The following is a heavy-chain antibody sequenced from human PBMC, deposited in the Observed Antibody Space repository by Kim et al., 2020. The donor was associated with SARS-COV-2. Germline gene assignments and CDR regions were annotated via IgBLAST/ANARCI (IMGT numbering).Heavy chain of an antibody. CDR3: ASPLYGDYFNYGMDV. J-gene: IGHJ6*02. Sequence: GGSLRLSCAASGFIFRSYWMHWVRQAPGKGLVWVSRINSDGSSTNYADSVKGRFTISRDNAKNTLYLQMNSLRAEDTAVYYCASPLYGDYFNYGMDVWGQGTTVTVSS. CDR1: GFIFRSYW. CDR2: INSDGSST. D-gene: IGHD4-17*01. V-gene: IGHV3-74*01.